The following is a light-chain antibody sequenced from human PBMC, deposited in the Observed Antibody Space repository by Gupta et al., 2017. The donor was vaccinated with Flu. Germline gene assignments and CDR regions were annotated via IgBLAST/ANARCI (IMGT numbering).Light chain of an antibody. Sequence: SYVLTQPPAVSVAPGQTARITCGGNNIGTKSVHWYQQRPGQAPVLVVYDDTDRPSGIPARFSGSNSGNTATLTIVRVEAGDEADYYCQVWDSSSAHPVVFGGGTTRAVL. CDR2: DDT. CDR1: NIGTKS. J-gene: IGLJ2*01. CDR3: QVWDSSSAHPVV. V-gene: IGLV3-21*02.